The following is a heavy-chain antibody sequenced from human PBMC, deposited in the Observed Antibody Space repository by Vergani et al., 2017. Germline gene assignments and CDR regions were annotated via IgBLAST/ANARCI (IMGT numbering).Heavy chain of an antibody. D-gene: IGHD2-2*01. CDR1: GFTFSSYA. Sequence: VQLVESGGGVVQPGRSLRLSCAASGFTFSSYAMHWVRQAPGKGLEWVAVISYDGSNKYYADSVKGRFTISRDNAKNSLYLQMNSLRAEDTAVYYCAREGGYADAFDIWGQGTMVTVSS. J-gene: IGHJ3*02. CDR3: AREGGYADAFDI. CDR2: ISYDGSNK. V-gene: IGHV3-30-3*01.